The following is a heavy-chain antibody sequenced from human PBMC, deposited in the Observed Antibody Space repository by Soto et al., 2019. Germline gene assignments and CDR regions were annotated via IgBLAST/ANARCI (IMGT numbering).Heavy chain of an antibody. J-gene: IGHJ5*02. CDR2: IKSDGTIS. D-gene: IGHD1-26*01. CDR1: GFTFDTYW. Sequence: GGSLRLSCAASGFTFDTYWMNWVRQAPGKGPEWRSGIKSDGTISSYADSVKGRVTISRDNSKSTLYLQMMSLRAEDTAVYYCAKDLYVQPPSGWFDPWGQGTVVTSPQ. CDR3: AKDLYVQPPSGWFDP. V-gene: IGHV3-74*01.